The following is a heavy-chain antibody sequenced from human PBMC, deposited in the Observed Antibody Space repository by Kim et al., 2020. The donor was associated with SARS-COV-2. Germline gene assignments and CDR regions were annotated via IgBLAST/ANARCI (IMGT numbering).Heavy chain of an antibody. J-gene: IGHJ5*02. D-gene: IGHD3-22*01. V-gene: IGHV4-59*01. CDR2: IHYSGST. CDR3: ARQKYYYDSSGYYYENWFDP. Sequence: SETLSLTCTVSGGSISSYYWSWIRQPPGKGLEWIAYIHYSGSTNYNPSLKSRVTISVDTSKNQFSLKVSSVTAADTAMYYCARQKYYYDSSGYYYENWFDPWGQGTLVTVSS. CDR1: GGSISSYY.